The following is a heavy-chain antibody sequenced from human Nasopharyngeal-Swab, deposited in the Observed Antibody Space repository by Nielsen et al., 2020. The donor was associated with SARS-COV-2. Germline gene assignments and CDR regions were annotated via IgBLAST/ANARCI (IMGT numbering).Heavy chain of an antibody. V-gene: IGHV4-4*07. CDR1: GGSISSYY. J-gene: IGHJ4*02. Sequence: SETLSLTRTVSGGSISSYYWSWIRQPAGKGLEWIGRIYTSGSTNYNPSLKSRVTMSVDTSKNQFSLKLSSVTAADTAVYYCARGTYYYDSSGPAFDYWGQGTLVTVSS. CDR3: ARGTYYYDSSGPAFDY. CDR2: IYTSGST. D-gene: IGHD3-22*01.